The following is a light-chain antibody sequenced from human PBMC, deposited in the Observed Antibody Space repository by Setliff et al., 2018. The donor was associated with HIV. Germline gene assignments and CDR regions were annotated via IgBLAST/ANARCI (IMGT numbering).Light chain of an antibody. J-gene: IGLJ1*01. CDR3: CSSRSINLYV. CDR2: DVS. Sequence: QSALAQPASVSGSPGQSITISCTGTSSDVGAYNYVSWYQQHPGKAPKVMIYDVSNRPSGVSNRFSGSKSGNTASLTISGLLAEDEADYYCCSSRSINLYVFGTGTKVTVL. CDR1: SSDVGAYNY. V-gene: IGLV2-14*03.